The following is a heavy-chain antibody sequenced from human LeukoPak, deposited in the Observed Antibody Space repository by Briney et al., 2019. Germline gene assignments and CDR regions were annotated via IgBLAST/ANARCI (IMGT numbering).Heavy chain of an antibody. J-gene: IGHJ3*02. CDR2: IYPADSDT. D-gene: IGHD7-27*01. CDR1: GYNFSNYW. V-gene: IGHV5-51*01. CDR3: AIRGTGDLLGAFDI. Sequence: GESLKISCKGSGYNFSNYWIGWVRQMPGKGLEWIGIIYPADSDTRYRPSFRGQVTTSADKSITTAYLQWSSLKASDSAVYYCAIRGTGDLLGAFDIWGQGTMVTVSS.